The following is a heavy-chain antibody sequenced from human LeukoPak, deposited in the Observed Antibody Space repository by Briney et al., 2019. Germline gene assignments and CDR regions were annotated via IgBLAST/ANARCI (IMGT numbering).Heavy chain of an antibody. V-gene: IGHV6-1*01. CDR1: GDSVSSNSAA. CDR3: ARARDIVVVVAAKAGMDV. CDR2: TYYRSKWYN. D-gene: IGHD2-15*01. Sequence: SQTLSLTCAISGDSVSSNSAAWNWIRQSPSRGLEWLGRTYYRSKWYNDYAVSVKSRMTINPDTSKNQFSLQLNSVTPEDTAVYYCARARDIVVVVAAKAGMDVWGKGTTVTVSS. J-gene: IGHJ6*04.